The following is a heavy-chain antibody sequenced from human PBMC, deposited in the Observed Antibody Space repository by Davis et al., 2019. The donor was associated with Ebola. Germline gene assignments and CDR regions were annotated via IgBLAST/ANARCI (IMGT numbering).Heavy chain of an antibody. CDR3: ARALTGTTFFFDY. J-gene: IGHJ4*02. Sequence: PGGSLRLSCAASGFTFSSYWMSWVRQAPGKGLEWVANIKQDGSEKYYVDSAKGRFTISRDNAKNSLYLQMNSLRAEDTAVYYCARALTGTTFFFDYWGQGTLVTVSS. CDR2: IKQDGSEK. CDR1: GFTFSSYW. D-gene: IGHD1-20*01. V-gene: IGHV3-7*03.